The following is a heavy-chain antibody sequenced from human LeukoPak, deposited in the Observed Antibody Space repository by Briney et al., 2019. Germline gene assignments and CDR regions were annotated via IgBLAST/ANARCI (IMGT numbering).Heavy chain of an antibody. D-gene: IGHD3-10*01. CDR3: ARDGRGDYMDV. Sequence: GGSPRLSCAASGFTSRSYRMTGARQAPEKGRGWVSSISSTSGYKYYAGSVKGRFTISRDNAKNSLYLQMNSLRAEDTAVYYCARDGRGDYMDVWGKGTTVTVSS. CDR1: GFTSRSYR. V-gene: IGHV3-21*01. J-gene: IGHJ6*03. CDR2: ISSTSGYK.